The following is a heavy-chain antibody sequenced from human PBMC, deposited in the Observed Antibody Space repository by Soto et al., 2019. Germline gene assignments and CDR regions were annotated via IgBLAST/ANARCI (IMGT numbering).Heavy chain of an antibody. V-gene: IGHV1-46*01. J-gene: IGHJ6*02. D-gene: IGHD3-10*01. CDR3: ARDYYGSGSYSTTFYYYYGMDV. Sequence: ASVKGSCKASGYTFTSYYMHWGRQAPGQGLEWMGIINPSGGSTSYAQKFQGRVTMTRDTSTSTVYMELSSLRSEDTAVYYCARDYYGSGSYSTTFYYYYGMDVWGQGTTVTGSS. CDR1: GYTFTSYY. CDR2: INPSGGST.